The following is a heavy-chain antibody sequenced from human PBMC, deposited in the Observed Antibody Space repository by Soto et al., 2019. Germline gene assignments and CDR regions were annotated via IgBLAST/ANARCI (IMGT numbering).Heavy chain of an antibody. J-gene: IGHJ4*02. CDR3: ARDGETDSGWYFNDY. V-gene: IGHV3-33*01. CDR2: IWYDGSNK. CDR1: GFTFSSYG. D-gene: IGHD6-19*01. Sequence: PGGSLRLSCAASGFTFSSYGMHWVRQAPGKGLEWVAVIWYDGSNKYYADSVKGRFTISRDNSKNTLYLQMNSLRAEDTAVYYCARDGETDSGWYFNDYWGQGTLVTVSS.